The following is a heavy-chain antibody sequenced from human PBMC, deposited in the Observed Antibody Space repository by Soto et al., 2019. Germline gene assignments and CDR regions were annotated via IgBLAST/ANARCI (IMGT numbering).Heavy chain of an antibody. D-gene: IGHD2-21*01. Sequence: SETLSLTCTVSGGSISSYYWSWIRQPPGNGLEWIGYIYYSGSTNYNPSLKSRVTISVDTSKNQFSLKLSSVTAPDTAVYFGARTRDAIGWFDSWGQGTLVNVSS. CDR3: ARTRDAIGWFDS. J-gene: IGHJ5*01. CDR2: IYYSGST. V-gene: IGHV4-59*01. CDR1: GGSISSYY.